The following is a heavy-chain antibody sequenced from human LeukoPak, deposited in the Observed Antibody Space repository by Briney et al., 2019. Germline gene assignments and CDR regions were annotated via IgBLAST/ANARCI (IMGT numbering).Heavy chain of an antibody. V-gene: IGHV1-69*06. CDR3: ASTTVTNEVDY. D-gene: IGHD4-17*01. CDR2: IIPIFGTA. Sequence: ASVKVSCKASGGTFSSYAISWVRPAPGQGLEWMGRIIPIFGTANYAQKFQGRVTITADKSTSTAYMELSSLRSEDTAVYYCASTTVTNEVDYWGQGTLVTVSS. CDR1: GGTFSSYA. J-gene: IGHJ4*02.